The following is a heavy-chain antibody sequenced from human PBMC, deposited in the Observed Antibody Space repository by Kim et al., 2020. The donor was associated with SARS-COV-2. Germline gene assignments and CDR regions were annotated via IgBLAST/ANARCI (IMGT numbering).Heavy chain of an antibody. Sequence: SETLSLTCTVSGGSVSSGSYYWSWIRQPPGKGLEWIGYIYYSGSTNYNPSLKSRVTISVDTSKNQFSLKLSSVTAADTAVYYCARELWLLSHRGGGNWFDPGGQETLVTVSS. D-gene: IGHD3-3*01. J-gene: IGHJ5*02. V-gene: IGHV4-61*01. CDR1: GGSVSSGSYY. CDR2: IYYSGST. CDR3: ARELWLLSHRGGGNWFDP.